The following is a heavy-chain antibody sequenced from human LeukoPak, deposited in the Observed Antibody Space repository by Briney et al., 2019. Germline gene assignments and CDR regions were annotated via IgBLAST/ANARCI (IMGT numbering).Heavy chain of an antibody. CDR2: ISSSSSYI. V-gene: IGHV3-21*01. Sequence: GGSLRLSCAASGFTFSSYSMNWVRQAPGKGLEWVSSISSSSSYIYYADSVKGRFTISRDNAKNSLYLQMNSLRAEDTAVYYCAISLYGPAAEPYYYYYMDVWGKGTTVTASS. CDR3: AISLYGPAAEPYYYYYMDV. CDR1: GFTFSSYS. J-gene: IGHJ6*03. D-gene: IGHD2-2*01.